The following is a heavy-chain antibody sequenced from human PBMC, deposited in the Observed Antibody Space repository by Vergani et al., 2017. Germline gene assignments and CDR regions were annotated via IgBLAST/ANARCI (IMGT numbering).Heavy chain of an antibody. Sequence: EVQLLESGGGLVQPGGSLRLSCAASGFTFSSYAMSWVRQAPGKGLEWVSAISGSGGSTYYADSVKGRFTISRDNSKNTLYLQMNSLRAEDTAVYYCAKSHRSTIFGVVNPWFDPWGQGTLVTVSS. V-gene: IGHV3-23*01. CDR2: ISGSGGST. J-gene: IGHJ5*02. CDR1: GFTFSSYA. CDR3: AKSHRSTIFGVVNPWFDP. D-gene: IGHD3-3*01.